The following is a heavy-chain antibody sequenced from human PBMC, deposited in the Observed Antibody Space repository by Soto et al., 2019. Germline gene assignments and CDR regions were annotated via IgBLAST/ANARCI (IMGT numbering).Heavy chain of an antibody. CDR3: AKGRGGSGSLTPRVDF. CDR2: ISGGGDTT. V-gene: IGHV3-23*01. D-gene: IGHD3-10*01. Sequence: EVQLLESGGGLVQPGGSLRLSCVASGFTFNNYVMTWVRQAPGKGLEWVSAISGGGDTTSYADSVKGRFTVSRDGSKNTLYLQMSSLRAEDTALYYCAKGRGGSGSLTPRVDFWGQGTLVTVSS. J-gene: IGHJ4*02. CDR1: GFTFNNYV.